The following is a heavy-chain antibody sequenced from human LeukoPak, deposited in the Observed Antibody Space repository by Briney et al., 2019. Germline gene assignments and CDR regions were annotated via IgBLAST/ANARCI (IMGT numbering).Heavy chain of an antibody. J-gene: IGHJ6*03. D-gene: IGHD3-22*01. CDR2: VIPIFGTA. Sequence: APVKVSCKASGGTFSSYAINWVRQAPGQGLEWMGRVIPIFGTANYAQKFQGRVTITTDESTSTAYMELSSLRSEDTAVYYCARCLYYYDSSGYYYYYMDVWGKGTTVTVSS. CDR3: ARCLYYYDSSGYYYYYMDV. CDR1: GGTFSSYA. V-gene: IGHV1-69*05.